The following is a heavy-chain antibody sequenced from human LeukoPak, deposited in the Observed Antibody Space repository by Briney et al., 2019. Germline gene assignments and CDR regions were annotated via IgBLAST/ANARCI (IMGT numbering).Heavy chain of an antibody. CDR2: INPNSGGT. D-gene: IGHD3-22*01. J-gene: IGHJ4*02. V-gene: IGHV1-2*02. CDR1: GYTFTGYY. CDR3: ARGERITMIVVVMDY. Sequence: ASVKVSCKASGYTFTGYYMHWVRQAPGQGLEWMGWINPNSGGTNYAQKFQGRVTMTRDTSISTAYMELSRLRSDDTAVYYCARGERITMIVVVMDYWGQGTLVTASS.